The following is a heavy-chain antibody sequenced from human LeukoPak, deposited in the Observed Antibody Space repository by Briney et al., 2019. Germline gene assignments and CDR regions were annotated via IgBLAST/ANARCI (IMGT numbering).Heavy chain of an antibody. D-gene: IGHD3-3*01. J-gene: IGHJ4*02. CDR1: GGSFSGYY. V-gene: IGHV4-34*01. CDR3: ARVPYDFWSGYYVGY. Sequence: SETLSLTCAVYGGSFSGYYWSWIRQPPGKGLEWIGEINHSGSTNYNPSLKSRVTISVDTSKNQFSLKLGSVTAADTAVYYCARVPYDFWSGYYVGYWGQGTLVTVSS. CDR2: INHSGST.